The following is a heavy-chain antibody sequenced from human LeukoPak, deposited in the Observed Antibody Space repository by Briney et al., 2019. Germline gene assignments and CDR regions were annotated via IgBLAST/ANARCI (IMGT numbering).Heavy chain of an antibody. CDR2: IIPILGIA. D-gene: IGHD3-10*01. V-gene: IGHV1-69*04. CDR1: GGTFSSYV. Sequence: SVKVSCKASGGTFSSYVISWVRQAPGQGLEWMGRIIPILGIANYAQKFEGRVTITADTSTTTVYMELSSLTSDDTAVYYCARVKAGYYYYMDVWGKGTTVTVSS. J-gene: IGHJ6*03. CDR3: ARVKAGYYYYMDV.